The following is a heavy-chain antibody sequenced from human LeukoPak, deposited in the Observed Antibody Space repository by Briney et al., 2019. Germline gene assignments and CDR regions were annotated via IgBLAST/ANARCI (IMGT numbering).Heavy chain of an antibody. CDR2: ISYDGSNK. Sequence: GGSLRLSCAASGFTFSSYAMHWVRQAPGKGLEWVAVISYDGSNKYYADSVKGRFTISRDNSKNTLYLQMNSLRAEDTAVYYCARDGVEMATEQYYFDYWGQGTLVTVSS. CDR1: GFTFSSYA. J-gene: IGHJ4*02. CDR3: ARDGVEMATEQYYFDY. D-gene: IGHD5-24*01. V-gene: IGHV3-30-3*01.